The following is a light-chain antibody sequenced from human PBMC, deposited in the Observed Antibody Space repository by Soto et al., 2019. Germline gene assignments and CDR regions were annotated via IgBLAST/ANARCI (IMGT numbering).Light chain of an antibody. CDR3: QQYNSYPYS. Sequence: DIQMTQSPSTLSASVGDRVTITCRASQSISSWLAWYQQKPGKAPKLMIHKASTLESGVPSRFSGSGSGTEFTLTLSSLQPDDFANVYCQQYNSYPYSFGQGTNLEI. V-gene: IGKV1-5*03. CDR2: KAS. CDR1: QSISSW. J-gene: IGKJ2*03.